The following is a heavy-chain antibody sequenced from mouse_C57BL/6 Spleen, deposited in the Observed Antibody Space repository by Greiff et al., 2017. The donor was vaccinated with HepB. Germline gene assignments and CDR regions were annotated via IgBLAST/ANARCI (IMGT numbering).Heavy chain of an antibody. CDR2: IDPSDSYT. D-gene: IGHD1-1*01. CDR3: ARSPVRGYYGSSYAMDY. J-gene: IGHJ4*01. CDR1: GYTFTSYW. V-gene: IGHV1-69*01. Sequence: QVQLQQPGAELVMPGASVKLSCKASGYTFTSYWMHWVKQRPGQGLEWIGEIDPSDSYTNYNQKFKGKSTLTVDKSSSTAYMQLSSLTSEDSAVYYCARSPVRGYYGSSYAMDYWGQGTSVTVSS.